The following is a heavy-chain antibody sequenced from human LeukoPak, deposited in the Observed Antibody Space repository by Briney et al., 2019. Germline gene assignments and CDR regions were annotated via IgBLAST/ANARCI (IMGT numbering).Heavy chain of an antibody. CDR3: ARDKSTYYYDSSGIDY. J-gene: IGHJ4*02. V-gene: IGHV4-4*07. D-gene: IGHD3-22*01. CDR1: GGSISSYY. CDR2: IYTSGST. Sequence: KPSETLSLTCTVSGGSISSYYWSWIRQPAGKGLEWIGRIYTSGSTNYNPSLKSRVTISVDTSKNQFSLKLSSVTAADTAVYYCARDKSTYYYDSSGIDYWGQGTLVTVSS.